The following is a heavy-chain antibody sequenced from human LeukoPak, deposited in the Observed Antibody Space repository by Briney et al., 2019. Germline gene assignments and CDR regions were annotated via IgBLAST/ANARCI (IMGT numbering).Heavy chain of an antibody. CDR3: ARRSGPLWSGYYRINWFDP. CDR2: IYYSGST. J-gene: IGHJ5*02. D-gene: IGHD3-3*01. CDR1: GGSISSYY. V-gene: IGHV4-59*01. Sequence: SETLSLTCTVSGGSISSYYWSWIRQPPGKGLEWIGYIYYSGSTNYNPSLKSRVTISVDTSKNQFSLKLSSVTAADTAVYYCARRSGPLWSGYYRINWFDPWGQGTLVTVSS.